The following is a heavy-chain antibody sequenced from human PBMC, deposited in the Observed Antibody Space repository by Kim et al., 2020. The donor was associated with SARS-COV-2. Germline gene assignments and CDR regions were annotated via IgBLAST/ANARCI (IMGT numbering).Heavy chain of an antibody. CDR2: IHSDGSSA. V-gene: IGHV3-74*01. CDR1: GFTFSSYW. CDR3: ARDQTIGTTWDFFDY. Sequence: GGSLRLSCAASGFTFSSYWMHWVRQAPGKGLVWVSQIHSDGSSATYADSVKGRFTISRDNAKNTLFLQMNSLGAEDTAVYYCARDQTIGTTWDFFDYWGQGALVTVSS. J-gene: IGHJ4*02. D-gene: IGHD1-1*01.